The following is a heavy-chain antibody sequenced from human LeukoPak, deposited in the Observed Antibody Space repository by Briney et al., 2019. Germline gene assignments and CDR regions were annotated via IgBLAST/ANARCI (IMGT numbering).Heavy chain of an antibody. CDR3: AREHRGYSTY. CDR2: INPSGGST. Sequence: ASVKVSCKASGYTFTSYYMHWVRQAPGQGLEWMGIINPSGGSTSYAQKFQGRVTMTTDTSTSTAYMELRSLRSDDTAVYYCAREHRGYSTYWGQGTLVTVSS. CDR1: GYTFTSYY. J-gene: IGHJ4*02. D-gene: IGHD6-13*01. V-gene: IGHV1-46*01.